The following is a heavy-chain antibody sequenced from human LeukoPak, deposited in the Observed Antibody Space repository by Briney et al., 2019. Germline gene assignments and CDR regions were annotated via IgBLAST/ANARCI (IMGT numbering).Heavy chain of an antibody. CDR1: GYTFTGYY. CDR2: INPSGGST. CDR3: ARELTD. V-gene: IGHV1-46*01. D-gene: IGHD2-8*02. Sequence: ASVKVSCKASGYTFTGYYIHWMRQAPGQGLEWMGLINPSGGSTSYAQKFQGRVTMTRDTSTSTLYMELSSLRSEDTAVYYCARELTDWGQGTLVTVSS. J-gene: IGHJ4*02.